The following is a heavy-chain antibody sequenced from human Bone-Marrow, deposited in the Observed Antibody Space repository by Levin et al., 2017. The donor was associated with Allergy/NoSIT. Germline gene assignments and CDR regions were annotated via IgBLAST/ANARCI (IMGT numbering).Heavy chain of an antibody. V-gene: IGHV1-8*01. CDR3: ARNPPRTGWFDP. J-gene: IGHJ5*02. CDR2: MDPNTGNT. CDR1: GYTFISYD. Sequence: ASVKVSCKASGYTFISYDINWVRQAAGQGLEWLGWMDPNTGNTGYAQKFQGRVTMTRDTSISTAYMELSSLRSDDTAVYYCARNPPRTGWFDPWGQGTLVIVSS.